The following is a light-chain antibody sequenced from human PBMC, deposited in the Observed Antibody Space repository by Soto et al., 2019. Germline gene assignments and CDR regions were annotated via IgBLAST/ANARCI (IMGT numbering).Light chain of an antibody. CDR2: SND. CDR3: ATWADSLNVV. CDR1: TSNIGTNT. V-gene: IGLV1-44*01. J-gene: IGLJ2*01. Sequence: QSVLTQSPSASGTPGQRVSISCSGSTSNIGTNTVSWYQHVPGTAPKLLIYSNDQRPSAVPGRFSGSKSGTSASLAISGLLSEDEADYYCATWADSLNVVFGGGTKVTVL.